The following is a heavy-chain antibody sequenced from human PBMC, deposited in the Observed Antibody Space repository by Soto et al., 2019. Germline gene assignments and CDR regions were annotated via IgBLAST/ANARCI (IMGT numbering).Heavy chain of an antibody. J-gene: IGHJ4*02. CDR3: AKVVVAATRHTDFDS. Sequence: SETLSLTCTVSGGSINSNNYYWAWIRQPPGKGLAWIASIYYDGSTYYNPSLKSRVSISVDTSKNHLSLKLSSATAADTAVYYCAKVVVAATRHTDFDSWGQGTLVTVYS. CDR1: GGSINSNNYY. CDR2: IYYDGST. V-gene: IGHV4-39*02. D-gene: IGHD2-15*01.